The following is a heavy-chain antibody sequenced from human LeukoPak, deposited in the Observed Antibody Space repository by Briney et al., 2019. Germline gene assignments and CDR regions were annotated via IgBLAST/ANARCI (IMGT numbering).Heavy chain of an antibody. V-gene: IGHV3-7*01. CDR3: AAALMTPWISFDY. J-gene: IGHJ4*02. D-gene: IGHD5-12*01. CDR1: GYTPSRAW. CDR2: IKQDGSEK. Sequence: GGSLRLSSEPSGYTPSRAWMSWVRQAPGKGLEWVANIKQDGSEKYYVDSVKGRFTISRDNAKNSLYLQMNRLRADDAAVYYCAAALMTPWISFDYWGQGTLVTVSS.